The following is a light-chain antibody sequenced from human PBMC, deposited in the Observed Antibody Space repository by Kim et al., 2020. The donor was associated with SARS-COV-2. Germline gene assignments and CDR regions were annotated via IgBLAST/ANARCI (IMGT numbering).Light chain of an antibody. Sequence: SPGEGATLPCRASQSVGTAYLVWYQQKVGQAPRLLLYATSSRATGVPDRFSGSGSETEFSLTISGLEPDDFAVYYCQQCQTTPLTFGGGTKVDIK. CDR2: ATS. CDR3: QQCQTTPLT. V-gene: IGKV3-20*01. CDR1: QSVGTAY. J-gene: IGKJ4*01.